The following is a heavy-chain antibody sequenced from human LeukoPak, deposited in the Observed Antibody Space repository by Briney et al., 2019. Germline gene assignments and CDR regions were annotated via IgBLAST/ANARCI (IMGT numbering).Heavy chain of an antibody. V-gene: IGHV1-18*01. CDR3: ARDPRVRESGSYSHP. CDR1: GYTFTSYG. Sequence: GASVKVSFKASGYTFTSYGISWVRQAPGQGLEWMGWISAYNGNTNYAQKLQGRVTMTTDTSTSTAYMELRSLRSDDTAVYYCARDPRVRESGSYSHPWGQGTLVAVSS. CDR2: ISAYNGNT. J-gene: IGHJ5*02. D-gene: IGHD1-26*01.